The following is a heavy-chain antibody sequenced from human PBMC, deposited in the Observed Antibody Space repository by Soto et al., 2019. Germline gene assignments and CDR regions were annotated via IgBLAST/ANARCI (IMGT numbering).Heavy chain of an antibody. CDR3: ARGFGSFYYMDV. J-gene: IGHJ6*03. V-gene: IGHV3-13*01. Sequence: EVQLVESGGGSVQPGGSLRLSCAASGFTLSSYDMHWVRQAPGRGLEWVSVIGTAGDTSYRGSVKGRFTISREKANNSLYLQMNSLLAGDTAVYYCARGFGSFYYMDVWGKGTTVTVSS. D-gene: IGHD3-10*01. CDR1: GFTLSSYD. CDR2: IGTAGDT.